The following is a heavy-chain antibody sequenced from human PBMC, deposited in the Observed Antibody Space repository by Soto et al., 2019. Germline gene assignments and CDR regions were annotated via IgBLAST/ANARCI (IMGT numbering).Heavy chain of an antibody. V-gene: IGHV4-30-2*01. D-gene: IGHD2-15*01. J-gene: IGHJ4*02. CDR2: IYHSGST. CDR1: GGSISSGGYS. CDR3: ARELEGCSGGSCYSAFDY. Sequence: SETLSLTCAVSGGSISSGGYSWSWIRQPPGKGLEWIGYIYHSGSTYYNPSLKSRVTMSVDTSKNQFSLKLSSVTAADTAVYYCARELEGCSGGSCYSAFDYWGQGTLVTVSS.